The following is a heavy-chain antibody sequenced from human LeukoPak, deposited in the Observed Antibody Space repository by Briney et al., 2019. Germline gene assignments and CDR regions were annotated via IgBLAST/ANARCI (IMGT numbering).Heavy chain of an antibody. D-gene: IGHD5-18*01. CDR3: ARGLRGYSYGYPRYYYYMDV. V-gene: IGHV4-34*01. CDR2: INHGGTT. J-gene: IGHJ6*03. Sequence: SETLSLTCAVYAGSFGGYYWGWNRPPPGKGLEWIGEINHGGTTKSHPSLKSRVTISVDTSKNQFSLKLSSVTAADTAVYYCARGLRGYSYGYPRYYYYMDVWGKGTTVTVSS. CDR1: AGSFGGYY.